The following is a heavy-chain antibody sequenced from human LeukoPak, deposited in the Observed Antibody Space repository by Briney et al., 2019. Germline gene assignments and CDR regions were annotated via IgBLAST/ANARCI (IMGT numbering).Heavy chain of an antibody. Sequence: ASVKVSCKASGYTFTSYDINWVRQATGQGLEWMGWMNPNSGNTGYAQKFQGRVTITRNTSISTAYTELSSLRSEDTAVYYCARHYYYDSSGYPIPGNWFDPWGQGTLVTVSS. CDR1: GYTFTSYD. J-gene: IGHJ5*02. CDR3: ARHYYYDSSGYPIPGNWFDP. V-gene: IGHV1-8*03. D-gene: IGHD3-22*01. CDR2: MNPNSGNT.